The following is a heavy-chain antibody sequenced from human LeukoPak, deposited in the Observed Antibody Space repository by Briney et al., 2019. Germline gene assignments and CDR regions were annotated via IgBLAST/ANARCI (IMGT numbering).Heavy chain of an antibody. CDR3: VPDFWSGYFDY. CDR2: IIPILGIA. J-gene: IGHJ4*02. CDR1: GGTFSSYT. D-gene: IGHD3-3*01. Sequence: RASVKVSCKASGGTFSSYTISWVRQAPGQGLEWMGRIIPILGIANYAQKFQGRVTITADKSTSTAYMELSSLRSEDTAVYYCVPDFWSGYFDYWGQGTLVTVSS. V-gene: IGHV1-69*02.